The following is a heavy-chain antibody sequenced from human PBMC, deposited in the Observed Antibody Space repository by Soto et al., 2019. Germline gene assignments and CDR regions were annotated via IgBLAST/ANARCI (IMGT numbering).Heavy chain of an antibody. V-gene: IGHV2-5*01. Sequence: GPTLVNPTQTLTLTCTFSGFSLSTSGVGVGWIRQPPGKALEWLALIYWNDDKRYSPSLKSRLTITKDTSKNQVVLTMTNMDPVDTATYYCIPRGRRSSSSGHFDYPGQGTLVTVSS. D-gene: IGHD6-6*01. CDR1: GFSLSTSGVG. J-gene: IGHJ4*02. CDR3: IPRGRRSSSSGHFDY. CDR2: IYWNDDK.